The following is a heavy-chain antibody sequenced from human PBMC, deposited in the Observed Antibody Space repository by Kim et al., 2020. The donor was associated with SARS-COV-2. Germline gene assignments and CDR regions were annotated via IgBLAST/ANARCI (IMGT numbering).Heavy chain of an antibody. V-gene: IGHV3-30-3*01. CDR1: GFTFSSYA. D-gene: IGHD1-26*01. CDR2: ISYDGSNK. CDR3: ARDGWGATTVYLVGWFDY. Sequence: GGSLRLSCAASGFTFSSYAMHWVRQAPGKGLEWVAVISYDGSNKYYADSVKGRFTISRDNSKNTLYLQMNSLRAEDTAVNYCARDGWGATTVYLVGWFDYWGQGTLVTVSS. J-gene: IGHJ4*02.